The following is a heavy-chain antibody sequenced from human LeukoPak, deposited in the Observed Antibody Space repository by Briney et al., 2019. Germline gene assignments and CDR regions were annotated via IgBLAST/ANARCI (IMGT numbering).Heavy chain of an antibody. CDR1: GYTFTGYY. CDR2: INPNSGGT. V-gene: IGHV1-2*02. Sequence: ASVKVSCKASGYTFTGYYMHWVRQAPGQGLEWMGWINPNSGGTNYAQKFQGRVTMTRDTSISTAYMELSRLRSDDTAVYYCARGRGWDSGLFDYWGQGTLVTVSS. CDR3: ARGRGWDSGLFDY. J-gene: IGHJ4*02. D-gene: IGHD1-26*01.